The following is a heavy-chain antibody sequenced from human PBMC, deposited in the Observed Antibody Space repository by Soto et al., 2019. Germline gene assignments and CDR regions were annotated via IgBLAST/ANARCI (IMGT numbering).Heavy chain of an antibody. D-gene: IGHD5-18*01. CDR1: GGATGSNSYY. Sequence: SETLSLTCAVSGGATGSNSYYWGWIRQPPGKGLEWIGSIYYGETSYYNPSLKSRVTISVDTSKNQLSLKLSSVTAADTAVYYCARHPKIKARVPWNFAYWGQGTLVT. J-gene: IGHJ4*02. CDR2: IYYGETS. CDR3: ARHPKIKARVPWNFAY. V-gene: IGHV4-39*01.